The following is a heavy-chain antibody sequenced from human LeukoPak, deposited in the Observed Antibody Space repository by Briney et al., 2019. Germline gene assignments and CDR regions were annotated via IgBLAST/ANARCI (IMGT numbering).Heavy chain of an antibody. CDR1: GFTFSSYS. Sequence: GGSLRLSCAASGFTFSSYSMNWVRQAPGKGLEWVSSISSSSSYIYYADSVKGRFTISRDNAKNSLYLQMNSLRAEDTAVYYCARVGYYYDSSGSPGLDYWGQGTLATVSS. D-gene: IGHD3-22*01. J-gene: IGHJ4*02. CDR2: ISSSSSYI. V-gene: IGHV3-21*01. CDR3: ARVGYYYDSSGSPGLDY.